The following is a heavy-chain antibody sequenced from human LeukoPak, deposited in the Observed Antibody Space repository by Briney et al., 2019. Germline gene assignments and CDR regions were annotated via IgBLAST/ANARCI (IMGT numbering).Heavy chain of an antibody. D-gene: IGHD6-13*01. J-gene: IGHJ4*02. CDR3: TRTTVGNFDY. CDR1: GGSVSSGSYY. V-gene: IGHV4-61*01. CDR2: IYDSGST. Sequence: SETLSLTCTVSGGSVSSGSYYWSWIRLPPGKGLEWIGYIYDSGSTNYNPSLKSRVTISLDTSKNQFSLKLTSVTAADTAVYYCTRTTVGNFDYWGQGTLVTVS.